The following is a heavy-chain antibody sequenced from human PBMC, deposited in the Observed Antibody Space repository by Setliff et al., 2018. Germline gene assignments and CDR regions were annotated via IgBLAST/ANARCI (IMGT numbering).Heavy chain of an antibody. CDR1: GYTFSNYW. V-gene: IGHV5-51*01. Sequence: GESLKISCKGSGYTFSNYWVGWVRQMPGKGLEWMGVIYAGDSDTRYSPSFQGQVTFSADKPISTAYLQWSTLKASDTAMYYCARLGSSSWYNDVFDFWGPGTMVTV. CDR3: ARLGSSSWYNDVFDF. CDR2: IYAGDSDT. J-gene: IGHJ3*01. D-gene: IGHD6-13*01.